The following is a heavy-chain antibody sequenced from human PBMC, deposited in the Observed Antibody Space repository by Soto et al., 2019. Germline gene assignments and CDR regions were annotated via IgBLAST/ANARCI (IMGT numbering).Heavy chain of an antibody. CDR1: EGTFNSYA. V-gene: IGHV1-69*01. CDR2: IIPYYNTL. CDR3: ASGASRWYPCFVDS. D-gene: IGHD6-13*01. Sequence: QAQVVQSGAEVRKPWSSVKLSCKASEGTFNSYAIAWVRQAPGQGLEWMGGIIPYYNTLNYAQKFQDRVTITADDSTNTVYRELSSLRSDDTAVYFCASGASRWYPCFVDSWAQGTLVTVSS. J-gene: IGHJ4*02.